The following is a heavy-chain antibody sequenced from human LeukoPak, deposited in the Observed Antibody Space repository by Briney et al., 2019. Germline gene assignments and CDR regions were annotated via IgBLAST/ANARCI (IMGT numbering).Heavy chain of an antibody. CDR1: GGSISSYY. D-gene: IGHD2-2*02. V-gene: IGHV4-59*01. CDR2: IYYSRST. Sequence: PSETLSLTRSVSGGSISSYYWSWIRQPPGKGLEWRGNIYYSRSTNYNSSLKSRVTISVDTSKNQYSLKLSSVTAADTAVYYCARVVGYCSSTSCYKNYYYYGMDVWGKGTTVTVSS. J-gene: IGHJ6*04. CDR3: ARVVGYCSSTSCYKNYYYYGMDV.